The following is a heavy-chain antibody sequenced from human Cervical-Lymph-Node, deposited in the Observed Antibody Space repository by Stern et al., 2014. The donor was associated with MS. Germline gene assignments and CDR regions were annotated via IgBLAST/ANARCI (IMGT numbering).Heavy chain of an antibody. J-gene: IGHJ5*02. CDR2: ISDSGST. V-gene: IGHV4-59*01. CDR3: ARDTKYYDSGSYEDWFDP. CDR1: GGSLSSYY. Sequence: QVQLVQSGPGLVKPSETLSLTCTVSGGSLSSYYWSWIRQPPGKGLEWIGYISDSGSTNYSPSLKSRVTISVDTSKNQFSLKLRSVTAADTAVYFCARDTKYYDSGSYEDWFDPWGQGTLVTVSS. D-gene: IGHD3-10*01.